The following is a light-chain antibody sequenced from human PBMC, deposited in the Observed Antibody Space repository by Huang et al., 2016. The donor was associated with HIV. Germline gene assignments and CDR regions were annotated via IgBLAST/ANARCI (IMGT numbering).Light chain of an antibody. CDR2: DSS. V-gene: IGKV3-11*01. CDR1: HEINTY. Sequence: DILLTQSPATLSLSPGEKATLSCRASHEINTYLAWYQQKRGQAPRLLLYDSSYRATDIPARFRGSGSGTNFTLTINNLEPEDFAVYFCQQRSNWPPFTFGPGTKVDVK. CDR3: QQRSNWPPFT. J-gene: IGKJ3*01.